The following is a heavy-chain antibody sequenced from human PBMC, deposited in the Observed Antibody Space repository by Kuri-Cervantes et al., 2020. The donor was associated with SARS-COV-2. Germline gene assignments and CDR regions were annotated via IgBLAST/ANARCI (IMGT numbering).Heavy chain of an antibody. D-gene: IGHD1-26*01. V-gene: IGHV5-51*01. CDR3: ARQASIVGATTGFDY. Sequence: GSLRLSCKGSGYSFTSYWIGWVRQMPGKGLEWIGIIYPGDSDTRYSPSFQGQVTISADKSISTAYLQWSSLKASDTAMYYCARQASIVGATTGFDYWGQGTLVTVSS. CDR2: IYPGDSDT. J-gene: IGHJ4*02. CDR1: GYSFTSYW.